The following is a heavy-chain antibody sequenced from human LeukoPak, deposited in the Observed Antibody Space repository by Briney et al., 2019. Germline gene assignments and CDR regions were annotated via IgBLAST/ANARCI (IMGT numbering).Heavy chain of an antibody. CDR1: GYTFTNYA. CDR2: INTNTGNP. CDR3: TRLYGAHAFDI. J-gene: IGHJ3*02. V-gene: IGHV7-4-1*02. Sequence: ASVKVSCKASGYTFTNYAMNWVRQAPGQGLEYMGWINTNTGNPTYAQGFTARFVFSLDTSVSTAYLQISSLKAEDTALYYCTRLYGAHAFDIWGQGTMVTVSS. D-gene: IGHD4/OR15-4a*01.